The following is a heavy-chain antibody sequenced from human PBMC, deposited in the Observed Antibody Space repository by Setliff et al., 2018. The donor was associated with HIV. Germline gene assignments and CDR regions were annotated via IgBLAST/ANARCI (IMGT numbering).Heavy chain of an antibody. Sequence: SETLSLTCIVSGDSVTGYHWNWIRQPAGQGLEWIGRIYYNGWTDYNPSLKSRLTMSVDTSNNLFSLRLTSVTAADAAVYYCARTLSTMVKTDGYYDYYYMDVWGKGTTVTVSS. CDR1: GDSVTGYH. J-gene: IGHJ6*03. V-gene: IGHV4-4*07. CDR3: ARTLSTMVKTDGYYDYYYMDV. D-gene: IGHD3-10*01. CDR2: IYYNGWT.